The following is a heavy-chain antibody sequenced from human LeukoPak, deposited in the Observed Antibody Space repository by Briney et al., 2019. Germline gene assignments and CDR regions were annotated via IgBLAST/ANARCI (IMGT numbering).Heavy chain of an antibody. CDR2: IYTSGST. J-gene: IGHJ6*03. CDR3: ARGSYIVEMATIRVKQSYYYYYMDV. CDR1: GGSISSGSYY. Sequence: PSQTLSLTCTVSGGSISSGSYYWSWIRQPAGKGLEWIGRIYTSGSTNYNPSLKSRVTISVDTSKNQFSLKLSSVTAADTAVYYCARGSYIVEMATIRVKQSYYYYYMDVWGKGTTVTVSS. V-gene: IGHV4-61*02. D-gene: IGHD5-24*01.